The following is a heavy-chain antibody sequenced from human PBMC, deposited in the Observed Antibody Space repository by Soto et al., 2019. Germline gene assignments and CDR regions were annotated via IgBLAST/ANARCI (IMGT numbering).Heavy chain of an antibody. CDR3: AKSEYDFWSGYPTFDP. Sequence: LRLSCAASGFTFSSYAMSWVRQAPGKGLEWVSAISGSGGSTYYADSVKGRFTISRDNSKNTLYLQMNSLRAEDTAVYYCAKSEYDFWSGYPTFDPWGQGTLVTVSS. V-gene: IGHV3-23*01. D-gene: IGHD3-3*01. CDR1: GFTFSSYA. J-gene: IGHJ5*02. CDR2: ISGSGGST.